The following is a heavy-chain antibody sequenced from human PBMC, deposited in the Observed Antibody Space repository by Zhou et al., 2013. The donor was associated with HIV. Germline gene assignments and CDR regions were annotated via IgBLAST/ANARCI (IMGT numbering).Heavy chain of an antibody. Sequence: QVQLVQSGAEVKKPGASVKVSCKASGYAFTGYYIHWVRQAPGQGLEWMGWINPNSGDTNFAQKFQGRVTLTRDTSINIVYMELSGLTSDDTAMYYCARGWLQFSYLTFWGQGTLVTVSS. D-gene: IGHD5-12*01. CDR2: INPNSGDT. CDR1: GYAFTGYY. V-gene: IGHV1-2*02. J-gene: IGHJ4*02. CDR3: ARGWLQFSYLTF.